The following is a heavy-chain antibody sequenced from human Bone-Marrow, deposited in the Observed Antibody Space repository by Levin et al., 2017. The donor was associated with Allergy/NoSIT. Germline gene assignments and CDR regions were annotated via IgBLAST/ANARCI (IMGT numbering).Heavy chain of an antibody. J-gene: IGHJ4*02. D-gene: IGHD2-15*01. V-gene: IGHV3-49*04. CDR3: TTADSAVKFDY. CDR1: GFTVGDYA. Sequence: SCTASGFTVGDYAVSWVRQPPGKGLEWVGFIRDQTFGGTTYYAASVKGRFTITRDDSKNIAYLQMNSLKTEDTAVYYCTTADSAVKFDYWGQGTLVTVSS. CDR2: IRDQTFGGTT.